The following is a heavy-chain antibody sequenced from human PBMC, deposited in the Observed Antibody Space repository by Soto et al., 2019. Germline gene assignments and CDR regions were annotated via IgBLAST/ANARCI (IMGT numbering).Heavy chain of an antibody. CDR2: IYPGDSDT. J-gene: IGHJ6*02. V-gene: IGHV5-51*01. Sequence: GESLKISCKGSGYSFTSYWIGWVRQMPGKGLEWMGIIYPGDSDTRYSPSFQGQVTISADKSISTAYLQWSSLKASDTAMYYCASLPFPYYYGMDVWGQGTTVTVSS. CDR1: GYSFTSYW. CDR3: ASLPFPYYYGMDV. D-gene: IGHD3-16*01.